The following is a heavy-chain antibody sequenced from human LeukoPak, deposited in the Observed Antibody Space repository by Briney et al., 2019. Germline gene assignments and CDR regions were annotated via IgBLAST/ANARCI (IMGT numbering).Heavy chain of an antibody. Sequence: SETLSLTCAVYGGSSSGYYWSWIRQPPGKGLEWIGEINHSGSTNYNPSLKSRVTISVDTSKNQFSLKLSSVTAADTAVYYCARVAVAHDAFDIWGQGTMVTVSS. J-gene: IGHJ3*02. CDR3: ARVAVAHDAFDI. CDR1: GGSSSGYY. CDR2: INHSGST. D-gene: IGHD5-12*01. V-gene: IGHV4-34*01.